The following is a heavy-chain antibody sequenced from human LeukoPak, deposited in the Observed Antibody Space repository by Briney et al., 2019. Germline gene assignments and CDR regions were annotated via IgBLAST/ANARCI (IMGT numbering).Heavy chain of an antibody. CDR1: GFILSDYA. CDR2: ISSNGAKT. D-gene: IGHD1-26*01. Sequence: GGSLRFSCAASGFILSDYAIHWVRQGPGKGLEYVAAISSNGAKTFYAEPVKGRFTISRDNSDNTVDLQMDSLRVEDMGVYYCARGRGGSYDSWGQGILVTVSS. CDR3: ARGRGGSYDS. V-gene: IGHV3-64*02. J-gene: IGHJ4*02.